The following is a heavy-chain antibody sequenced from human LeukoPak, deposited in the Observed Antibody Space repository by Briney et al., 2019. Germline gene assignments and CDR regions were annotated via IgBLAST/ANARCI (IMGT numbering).Heavy chain of an antibody. V-gene: IGHV1-2*02. CDR1: GYTFTGHY. Sequence: GASVKVSCKASGYTFTGHYMHWVRQAPGQGLEWMGWIYPKTGGTIYAQKFQTRVTMTRDTSITTAFMELNILKSDDTAVYYCVRDGYSGGAFDIWGQGTMVTVSS. D-gene: IGHD5-12*01. CDR3: VRDGYSGGAFDI. CDR2: IYPKTGGT. J-gene: IGHJ3*02.